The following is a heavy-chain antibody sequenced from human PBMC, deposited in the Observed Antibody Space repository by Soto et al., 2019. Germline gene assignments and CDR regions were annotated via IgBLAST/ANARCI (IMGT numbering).Heavy chain of an antibody. D-gene: IGHD2-21*02. Sequence: ASVKVSCKASGYTFTSYYMHWVRQAPGQGLEWMGIINPSGGKTIYAQKFQGRVTMTEDTSTGTAYMELSSLRSEDTAVYYCATGVVTAQSYYYGMDVWGQGTTVTVSS. CDR2: INPSGGKT. CDR1: GYTFTSYY. CDR3: ATGVVTAQSYYYGMDV. V-gene: IGHV1-46*01. J-gene: IGHJ6*02.